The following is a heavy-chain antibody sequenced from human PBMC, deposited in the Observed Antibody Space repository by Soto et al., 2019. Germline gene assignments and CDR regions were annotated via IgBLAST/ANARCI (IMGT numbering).Heavy chain of an antibody. D-gene: IGHD2-21*02. J-gene: IGHJ4*02. Sequence: QVHLVESGGGVVQPGRSLRLSCAASGFTFSYYGMHWVRQAPGQGLEWVAFVWFDGTKEFYADSVKGRFTISRDNSNKTMYLQMNSLRAKDTALYYCARVSTGDTSPNYFDFWGQGTLVTVSS. CDR1: GFTFSYYG. V-gene: IGHV3-33*01. CDR3: ARVSTGDTSPNYFDF. CDR2: VWFDGTKE.